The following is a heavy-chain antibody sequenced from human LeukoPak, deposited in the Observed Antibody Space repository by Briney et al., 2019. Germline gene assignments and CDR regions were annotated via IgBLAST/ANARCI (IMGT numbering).Heavy chain of an antibody. J-gene: IGHJ4*02. V-gene: IGHV3-23*01. CDR2: ISGSGGST. D-gene: IGHD6-19*01. Sequence: GGSLRLSCAASGFTFSSYAMSWVRQAPGKGLEWVSAISGSGGSTYYADSVKGRFTISRDNSKNTLYLQMNSLGAEDTAVYYCAKDDGWYPLRGYFDYWGQGTLVTVSS. CDR1: GFTFSSYA. CDR3: AKDDGWYPLRGYFDY.